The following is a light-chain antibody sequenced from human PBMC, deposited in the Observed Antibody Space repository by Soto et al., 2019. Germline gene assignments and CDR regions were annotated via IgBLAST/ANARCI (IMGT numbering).Light chain of an antibody. CDR2: LNSDGSH. CDR3: QTWVSGIQV. J-gene: IGLJ2*01. CDR1: SGHSNYA. V-gene: IGLV4-69*01. Sequence: QPVLTQSPSASASLGASVKLTCTLSSGHSNYAIAWHQQQPEKGPRYLMKLNSDGSHSKGDGIPDRFSGSSSGAERYLTISSLQSEDEADYYCQTWVSGIQVFGGGTQLTVL.